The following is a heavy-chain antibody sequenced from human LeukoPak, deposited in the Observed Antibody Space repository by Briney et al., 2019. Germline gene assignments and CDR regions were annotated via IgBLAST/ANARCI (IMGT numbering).Heavy chain of an antibody. D-gene: IGHD1-26*01. Sequence: GSLRLSCAASGFTFSSYGMHWVRQAPGKGLEWVAVISYDGSNKYYADSVKGRFTISRDNSKNTLYLQMNSLRAEDTAVYYCLRGATFIVGATTSPVAFDIWGQGTMVTVSS. CDR2: ISYDGSNK. CDR1: GFTFSSYG. J-gene: IGHJ3*02. CDR3: LRGATFIVGATTSPVAFDI. V-gene: IGHV3-30*03.